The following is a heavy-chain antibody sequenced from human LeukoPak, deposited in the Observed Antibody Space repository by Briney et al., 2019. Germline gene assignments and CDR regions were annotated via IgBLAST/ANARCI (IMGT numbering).Heavy chain of an antibody. V-gene: IGHV3-64*05. CDR1: GFTSTTSA. Sequence: RGSLRLSCSASGFTSTTSAMHWVRQAPGEGLEYVSAISSTGGGTYYADSVKGRLTISRDNSKSTLYVQLSSRRAEDTAVYSCVKGSLIPRIVYFQHWGRGTLVSVPS. CDR3: VKGSLIPRIVYFQH. J-gene: IGHJ1*01. D-gene: IGHD2/OR15-2a*01. CDR2: ISSTGGGT.